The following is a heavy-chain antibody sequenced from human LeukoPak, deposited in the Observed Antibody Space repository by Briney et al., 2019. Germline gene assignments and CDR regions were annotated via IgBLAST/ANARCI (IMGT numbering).Heavy chain of an antibody. CDR2: ISAYNGNT. CDR1: GYTFTSYG. J-gene: IGHJ4*02. CDR3: ARRGYYYDSSGYNY. Sequence: ASVKVSCKASGYTFTSYGISWVRQAPGQGLEWMGWISAYNGNTNYAQKFQGRVTITADESTSTAYMELSSLRSEDTAVYYCARRGYYYDSSGYNYWGQGTLVTVSS. V-gene: IGHV1-18*01. D-gene: IGHD3-22*01.